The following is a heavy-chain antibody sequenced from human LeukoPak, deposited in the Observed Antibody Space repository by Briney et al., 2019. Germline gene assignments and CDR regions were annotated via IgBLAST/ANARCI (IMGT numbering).Heavy chain of an antibody. D-gene: IGHD6-13*01. V-gene: IGHV1-2*02. CDR2: INPNSGDT. Sequence: ASVKVSCNASGYIFTGYYMHWVRQPPGQGLEWMGWINPNSGDTNYAQKFQGSVTMTRDMSISTAYMELSRLRSDDKAGYYCARASRYYSSSWYSGTTFGYWGQGTLVTVSS. CDR1: GYIFTGYY. CDR3: ARASRYYSSSWYSGTTFGY. J-gene: IGHJ4*02.